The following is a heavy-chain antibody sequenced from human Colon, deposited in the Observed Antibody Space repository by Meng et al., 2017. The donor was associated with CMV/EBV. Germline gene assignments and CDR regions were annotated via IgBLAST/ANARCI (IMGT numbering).Heavy chain of an antibody. Sequence: SETLSLTFTVSGGSISSYYWTWIRQPPGKGLEWIGFIYDSGSTNYNPSLKSRVTISLDSSKNQFSLTLNSVTAADTAVYYCAREGRRGTSLPPYFHYYGVDVWGQGTTVTVSS. CDR3: AREGRRGTSLPPYFHYYGVDV. CDR1: GGSISSYY. CDR2: IYDSGST. J-gene: IGHJ6*02. D-gene: IGHD2-15*01. V-gene: IGHV4-59*01.